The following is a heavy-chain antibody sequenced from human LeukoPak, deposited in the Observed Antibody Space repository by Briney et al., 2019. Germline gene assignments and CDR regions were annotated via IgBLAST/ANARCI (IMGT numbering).Heavy chain of an antibody. Sequence: GGSLRPSCAASGFTFSSYWMSWVRQAPGKGLEWVANIKQDGSEKYCVDSVKGRFTISRDNAKNSLYLQMNSLRAEDTAVYYCAREGDLWWEDYYYGMDVWGQGTTVTVSS. CDR2: IKQDGSEK. J-gene: IGHJ6*02. D-gene: IGHD1-26*01. CDR1: GFTFSSYW. CDR3: AREGDLWWEDYYYGMDV. V-gene: IGHV3-7*01.